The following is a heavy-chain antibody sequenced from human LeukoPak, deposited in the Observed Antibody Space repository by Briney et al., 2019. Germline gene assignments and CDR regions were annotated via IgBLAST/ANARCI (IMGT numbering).Heavy chain of an antibody. J-gene: IGHJ6*03. CDR3: ATQTRSGSYYFYYYYMDV. V-gene: IGHV3-43*02. CDR1: GFTFDDYA. D-gene: IGHD1-26*01. CDR2: ISGDGGST. Sequence: PGGSLRLSXAASGFTFDDYAMHWVRQAPGKGLEWVTLISGDGGSTYYADSVKGRFTISRDNSKNSLYLQMNSLRTEDTALYYCATQTRSGSYYFYYYYMDVWGKGTTVTVSS.